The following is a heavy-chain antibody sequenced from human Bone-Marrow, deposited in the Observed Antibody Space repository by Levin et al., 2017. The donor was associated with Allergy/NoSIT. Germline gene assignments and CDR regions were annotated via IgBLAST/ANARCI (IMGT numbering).Heavy chain of an antibody. V-gene: IGHV3-7*01. J-gene: IGHJ3*02. D-gene: IGHD2-15*01. CDR1: TFTLNDYW. Sequence: GGSLRLSCAASTFTLNDYWMTWVRQAPGKGLEWVANINEDGSETYYANSLRGRFVISRNNADNSLHLQMNNLRVDDTAVYFCVRAQPRVEAFDIWGQGTFISVSS. CDR2: INEDGSET. CDR3: VRAQPRVEAFDI.